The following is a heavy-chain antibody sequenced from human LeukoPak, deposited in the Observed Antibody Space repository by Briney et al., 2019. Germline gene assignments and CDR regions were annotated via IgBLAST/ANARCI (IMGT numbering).Heavy chain of an antibody. J-gene: IGHJ6*03. CDR1: GGSISSSSYY. V-gene: IGHV4-39*07. CDR2: IYYSGST. Sequence: PSETLSLTCTVSGGSISSSSYYWGWIRQPPGKGLEWIGSIYYSGSTYYNPSLKSRVTISVDTSKNQFSLKLTSVTAADTAVYYCARIRGFGADFYYYYMDVWGKGTTVTVSS. CDR3: ARIRGFGADFYYYYMDV. D-gene: IGHD3-10*01.